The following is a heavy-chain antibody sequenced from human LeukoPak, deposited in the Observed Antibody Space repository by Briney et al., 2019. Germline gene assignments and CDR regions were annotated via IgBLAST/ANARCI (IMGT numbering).Heavy chain of an antibody. J-gene: IGHJ5*02. CDR2: IGAYNGNT. D-gene: IGHD6-6*01. CDR3: ARVWQLVHNWFDP. V-gene: IGHV1-18*01. CDR1: GYTFTSYG. Sequence: ASVKVSCKASGYTFTSYGISWVRQAPGQGLEWMGWIGAYNGNTNYAQKLQGRVTMTTDTSTSTAYMGLRSLRSDDTAVYYCARVWQLVHNWFDPWGQGTLVTVSS.